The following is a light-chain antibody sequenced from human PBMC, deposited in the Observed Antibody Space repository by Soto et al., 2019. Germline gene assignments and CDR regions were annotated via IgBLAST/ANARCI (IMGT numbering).Light chain of an antibody. CDR1: ETVSSY. V-gene: IGKV1-39*01. Sequence: DIQMTQSPSPLSASVGDRVNITCRASETVSSYLKWYQQKPGTVPKLLIYATSNLQSGVPSRFSGRGFGTDFTLTISSLQPEDFATYYCQQSFTTPTFGQGTRLEIK. CDR2: ATS. CDR3: QQSFTTPT. J-gene: IGKJ5*01.